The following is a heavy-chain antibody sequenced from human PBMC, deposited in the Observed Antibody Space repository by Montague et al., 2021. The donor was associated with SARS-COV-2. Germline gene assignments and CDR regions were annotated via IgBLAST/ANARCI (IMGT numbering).Heavy chain of an antibody. J-gene: IGHJ4*02. D-gene: IGHD3-3*01. Sequence: SETLSLTCSVSGFSISSGYYCGWIRQTPGKGLEWIGSRYQNGATYYSPPLKRPVTISLDTSKNQFSLSLTSVTAADTAVYYCARSGVGIFDFSYFDSWGQGSLVIVSS. CDR2: RYQNGAT. CDR1: GFSISSGYY. V-gene: IGHV4-38-2*02. CDR3: ARSGVGIFDFSYFDS.